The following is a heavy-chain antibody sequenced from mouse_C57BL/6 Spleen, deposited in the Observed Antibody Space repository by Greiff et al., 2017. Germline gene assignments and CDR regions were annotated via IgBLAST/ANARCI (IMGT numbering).Heavy chain of an antibody. CDR1: GYTFTDYE. Sequence: LVESGAELVRPGASVTLSCKASGYTFTDYEMHWVKQTPVHGLEWIGAIDPETGGTAYNQKFKGKATLTADKSSSTAYMELRSLTSEDSAVFYCTRDYGSRSYFDYWGQGTTLTVSS. V-gene: IGHV1-15*01. J-gene: IGHJ2*01. CDR2: IDPETGGT. D-gene: IGHD1-1*01. CDR3: TRDYGSRSYFDY.